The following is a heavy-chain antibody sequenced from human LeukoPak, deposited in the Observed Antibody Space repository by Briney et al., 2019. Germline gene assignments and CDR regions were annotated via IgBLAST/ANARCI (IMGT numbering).Heavy chain of an antibody. Sequence: PSETLSLTCTVSGGSISSNSDYWGWIRQPPGKGLEWIGSIYYSGTTYYNPSLKSRVTISVDTPRNQFSLNLSSMTAADTAVYYCARGRPYNVGLPPWFDPWGQGTLVTVSS. J-gene: IGHJ5*02. D-gene: IGHD1-14*01. CDR1: GGSISSNSDY. V-gene: IGHV4-39*07. CDR2: IYYSGTT. CDR3: ARGRPYNVGLPPWFDP.